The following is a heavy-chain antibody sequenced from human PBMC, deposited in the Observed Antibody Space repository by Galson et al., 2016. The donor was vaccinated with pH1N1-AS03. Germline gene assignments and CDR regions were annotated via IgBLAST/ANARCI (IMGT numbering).Heavy chain of an antibody. CDR2: INSDGSGT. V-gene: IGHV3-74*03. J-gene: IGHJ3*02. CDR3: SRDPRTAFDI. Sequence: VRQAPGKGLVWVSGINSDGSGTMYADSVKGRFTISRDNAKNTLYLQMNSLRAEDTAIYYCSRDPRTAFDIWGQGTMVSVSP.